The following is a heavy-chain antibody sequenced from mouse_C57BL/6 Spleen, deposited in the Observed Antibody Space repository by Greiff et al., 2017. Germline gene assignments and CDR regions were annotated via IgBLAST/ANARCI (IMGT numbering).Heavy chain of an antibody. V-gene: IGHV1-66*01. CDR1: GYSFTSYY. J-gene: IGHJ4*01. CDR2: IYPGSGNT. D-gene: IGHD2-5*01. Sequence: VQVVESGPELVKPGASVKISCKASGYSFTSYYIHWVKQRPGQGLEWIGWIYPGSGNTKYNEKFKGKATLTADTSSSTAYMQLSSLTSEDSAVYYCARDSTLFEAMDYWGQGTSVTVSS. CDR3: ARDSTLFEAMDY.